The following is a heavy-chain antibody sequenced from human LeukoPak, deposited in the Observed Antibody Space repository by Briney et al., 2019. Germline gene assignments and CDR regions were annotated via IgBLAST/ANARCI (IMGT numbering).Heavy chain of an antibody. V-gene: IGHV4-4*07. CDR1: GASISTYY. CDR3: ARGPIPSYSGSYKYHDY. J-gene: IGHJ4*02. D-gene: IGHD1-26*01. CDR2: IYTSGST. Sequence: SETLSLTCTVSGASISTYYWSWIRQPAGKGLEWIERIYTSGSTSYNPSLKSRLTMSLDTSKNQFSLRLNSVTAADTAVYYCARGPIPSYSGSYKYHDYWGQGTLVTVSS.